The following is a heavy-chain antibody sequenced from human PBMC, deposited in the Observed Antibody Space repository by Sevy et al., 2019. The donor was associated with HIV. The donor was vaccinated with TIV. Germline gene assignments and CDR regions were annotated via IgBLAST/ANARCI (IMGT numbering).Heavy chain of an antibody. D-gene: IGHD3-22*01. CDR3: ARSQPTYYYDSSGYATPYLDY. Sequence: SETLSLTCAVYGGSFSGYYWSWIRQPPGKGLEWIGEINLSGSTNSNPSLKSRVTISVDTSKNQFSLKLSSVTAADTAVYYCARSQPTYYYDSSGYATPYLDYWGQGTLVTVSS. CDR1: GGSFSGYY. CDR2: INLSGST. V-gene: IGHV4-34*01. J-gene: IGHJ4*02.